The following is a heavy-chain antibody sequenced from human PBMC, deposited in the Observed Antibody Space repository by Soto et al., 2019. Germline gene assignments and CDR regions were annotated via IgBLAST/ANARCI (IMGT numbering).Heavy chain of an antibody. J-gene: IGHJ4*02. CDR3: ARMASSTFDF. CDR1: GDSVSNNEVA. D-gene: IGHD2-2*01. CDR2: TYYRSKWFT. Sequence: QVQLQQSGPGLVKPSQTLSLTCAISGDSVSNNEVAWAWIRQSPTRALEWPGRTYYRSKWFTDYRVSVKSRITITADTSNNQSSLHLTSVTPEDTAVYYCARMASSTFDFWGQGILVTVSS. V-gene: IGHV6-1*01.